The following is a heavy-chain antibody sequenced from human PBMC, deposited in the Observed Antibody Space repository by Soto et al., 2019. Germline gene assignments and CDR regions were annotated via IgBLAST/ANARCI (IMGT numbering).Heavy chain of an antibody. J-gene: IGHJ4*02. CDR2: ISWNSGSI. CDR1: GFTFDDYA. D-gene: IGHD3-16*02. V-gene: IGHV3-9*01. Sequence: EVQLVESGGGLVQPGRSLRLSCAASGFTFDDYAMHWVRQAPGKGLEWVSGISWNSGSIGYADSVKGRFTISRDNAKNSLYLQMNSLRAEDTALYYCAKDISGWGYDYIWGSYRYLHYFDYWGQGTLVTVSS. CDR3: AKDISGWGYDYIWGSYRYLHYFDY.